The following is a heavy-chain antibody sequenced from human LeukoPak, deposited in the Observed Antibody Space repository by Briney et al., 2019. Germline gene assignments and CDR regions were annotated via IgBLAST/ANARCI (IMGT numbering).Heavy chain of an antibody. Sequence: SETLSLTCTVSGGSISSYYWSWIRQPPGTGLEWMGYIYYSGSTNYNPSLKSRVTISVDTSKNQFSLKLSSVTAADTAVYYCARSGFGWELLFDYWGQGTLVTVSS. J-gene: IGHJ4*02. CDR2: IYYSGST. CDR3: ARSGFGWELLFDY. D-gene: IGHD1-26*01. CDR1: GGSISSYY. V-gene: IGHV4-59*01.